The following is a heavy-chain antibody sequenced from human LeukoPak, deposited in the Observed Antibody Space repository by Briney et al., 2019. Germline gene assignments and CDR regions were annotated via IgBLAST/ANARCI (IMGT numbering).Heavy chain of an antibody. J-gene: IGHJ3*01. CDR3: ASFRDTDN. Sequence: GGSLRLSWEVSGRTFSNVCMHWVRQPPGQGLGWVCRINTAGSTVYADPVKGRFTISRDNAKNMVYLQMNSLRTEDTAVYYCASFRDTDNWGRGTMVTVSS. D-gene: IGHD2-21*01. CDR1: GRTFSNVC. CDR2: INTAGST. V-gene: IGHV3-74*01.